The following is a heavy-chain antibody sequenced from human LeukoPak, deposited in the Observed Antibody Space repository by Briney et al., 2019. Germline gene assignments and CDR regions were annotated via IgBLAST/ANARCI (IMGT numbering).Heavy chain of an antibody. CDR1: GFTFSSYS. Sequence: PGGSLRLSCAASGFTFSSYSMHWVRQASGKGLEWVGRIRSKTNNYATAYAASVKGRFTISRDDSKNTAYLQMNSLKTEDTAVYYCSRYDGDNSYYFDYWGQGTLVTVSS. J-gene: IGHJ4*02. CDR3: SRYDGDNSYYFDY. CDR2: IRSKTNNYAT. V-gene: IGHV3-73*01. D-gene: IGHD4-17*01.